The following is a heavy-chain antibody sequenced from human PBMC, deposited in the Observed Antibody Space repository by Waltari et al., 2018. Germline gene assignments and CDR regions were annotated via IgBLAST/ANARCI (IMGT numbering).Heavy chain of an antibody. V-gene: IGHV3-7*04. Sequence: EVQLVESGGGLVQPGGSLRLSCSGSGFTFTNHWMSWVRQAPGKGPVWVASIKQDGSEKYDVDSMKGRFTIARDNAKNSLSLQMDSLRAEDTAVYFCARGVTTVEYWGQGTLVTVSS. J-gene: IGHJ4*02. CDR3: ARGVTTVEY. D-gene: IGHD2-21*02. CDR1: GFTFTNHW. CDR2: IKQDGSEK.